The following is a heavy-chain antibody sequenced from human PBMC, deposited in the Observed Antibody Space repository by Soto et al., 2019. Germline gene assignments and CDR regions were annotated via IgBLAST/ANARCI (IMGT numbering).Heavy chain of an antibody. J-gene: IGHJ5*02. V-gene: IGHV5-51*01. CDR2: IYPGDSDT. CDR1: GYSFTSYW. Sequence: GESLKISCKGSGYSFTSYWIAWVRQMPGKGLEWMGIIYPGDSDTRYSPSFQGQVTISADKSISTAYPQWSTLKASDTAMYYCARRQGGYCSSTACMGWFDPWGQGTLVTVSS. CDR3: ARRQGGYCSSTACMGWFDP. D-gene: IGHD2-2*01.